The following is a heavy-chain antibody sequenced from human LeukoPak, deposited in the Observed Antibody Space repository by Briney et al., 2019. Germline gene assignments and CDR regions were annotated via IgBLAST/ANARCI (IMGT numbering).Heavy chain of an antibody. CDR2: IYHSGST. J-gene: IGHJ3*02. CDR3: ARALYDILTGYSDAFDI. CDR1: GGSISSGGYS. Sequence: SQTLTLTCAVSGGSISSGGYSWSWIRQPPGKGLEWIGYIYHSGSTYYNPSLKSRVTISVDRSKNQFSLKLSSVTAADTAVYYCARALYDILTGYSDAFDIWGQGTMVTVSS. V-gene: IGHV4-30-2*01. D-gene: IGHD3-9*01.